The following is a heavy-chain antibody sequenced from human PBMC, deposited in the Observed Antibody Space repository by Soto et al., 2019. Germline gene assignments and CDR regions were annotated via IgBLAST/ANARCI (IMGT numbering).Heavy chain of an antibody. CDR2: ISYDGSNK. Sequence: QVQLVESGGGVVQPGRSLRLSCAASGFTFSSYGMHWVRQAPGKGLEWLAVISYDGSNKYYADSVKGRFTISRDNSKNTLYLQMNSLRAEYTAVYYCAKVGGVVTHYGEFDYWGQGTLVTVSS. V-gene: IGHV3-30*18. D-gene: IGHD3-3*01. CDR1: GFTFSSYG. CDR3: AKVGGVVTHYGEFDY. J-gene: IGHJ4*02.